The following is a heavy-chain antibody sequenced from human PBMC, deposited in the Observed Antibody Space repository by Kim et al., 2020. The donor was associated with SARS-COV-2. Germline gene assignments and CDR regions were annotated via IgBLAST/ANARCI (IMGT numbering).Heavy chain of an antibody. J-gene: IGHJ3*02. CDR3: AKVPWGSFAFDI. D-gene: IGHD7-27*01. CDR2: ISYDGSNK. V-gene: IGHV3-30*18. Sequence: GGSLRLSCAASGFTFSSYGMHWVRQAPGKGLEWVAVISYDGSNKYYADSVKGRFTISRDNSKNTLYLQMNSLRAEDTAVYYCAKVPWGSFAFDIWGQGTMVTVSS. CDR1: GFTFSSYG.